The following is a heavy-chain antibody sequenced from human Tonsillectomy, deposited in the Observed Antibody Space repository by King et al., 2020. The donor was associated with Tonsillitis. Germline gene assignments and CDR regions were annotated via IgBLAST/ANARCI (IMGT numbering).Heavy chain of an antibody. V-gene: IGHV4-34*01. Sequence: LQLQQWGARLLKPSETPSLTCAVYGGSFSGYYWTWIRQPPGKGLEWIGEINHSGSTNYNPSLKSRVTISVDTSKNQFSLTLSSVTAADTAVYYCARGGGTIFGVIVADSYYYYMDVWGKGTTVTVSS. CDR1: GGSFSGYY. J-gene: IGHJ6*03. CDR2: INHSGST. D-gene: IGHD3-3*01. CDR3: ARGGGTIFGVIVADSYYYYMDV.